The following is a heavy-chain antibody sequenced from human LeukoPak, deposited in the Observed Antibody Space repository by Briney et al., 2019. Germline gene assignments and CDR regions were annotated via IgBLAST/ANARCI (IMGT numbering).Heavy chain of an antibody. CDR2: FYETLKT. Sequence: GGSLRPSCAASGFTFNLYAMTWVRQAPGKGVEWASTFYETLKTDYTDSVKGRFTISRDTSNNMLYLQMNSLRTEDTAIYYCAKRGAGSGGLHYWGQGTLVTVSS. J-gene: IGHJ4*02. V-gene: IGHV3-23*01. CDR1: GFTFNLYA. D-gene: IGHD6-19*01. CDR3: AKRGAGSGGLHY.